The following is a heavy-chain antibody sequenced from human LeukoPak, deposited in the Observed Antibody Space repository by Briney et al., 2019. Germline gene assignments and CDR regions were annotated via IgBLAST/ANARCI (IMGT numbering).Heavy chain of an antibody. Sequence: PGGSLRLSCAASGFTFGAFGIHWVRQPPGKGLEWVAVISYVGSNKYYADSVKGRFTISRDNAKNSLYLQMNSLGAEDTAVYYCARDLLWFGELPRTGDAFDIWGQGTMVTVSS. CDR3: ARDLLWFGELPRTGDAFDI. CDR1: GFTFGAFG. CDR2: ISYVGSNK. V-gene: IGHV3-30*03. J-gene: IGHJ3*02. D-gene: IGHD3-10*01.